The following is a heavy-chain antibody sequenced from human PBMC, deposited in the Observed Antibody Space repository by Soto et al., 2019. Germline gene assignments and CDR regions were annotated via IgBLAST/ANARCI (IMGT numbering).Heavy chain of an antibody. D-gene: IGHD6-19*01. Sequence: GASVKVSCKASGYTFTSYGISWVRQAPGQGLEWMGWISAYNGNTNYAQKLQGRVTMTTDTSTSTAYMELRSLGSDDTAVYYCARDLSSGWYYYYYYGMDVWGQGTTVTVSS. CDR2: ISAYNGNT. J-gene: IGHJ6*02. CDR1: GYTFTSYG. CDR3: ARDLSSGWYYYYYYGMDV. V-gene: IGHV1-18*01.